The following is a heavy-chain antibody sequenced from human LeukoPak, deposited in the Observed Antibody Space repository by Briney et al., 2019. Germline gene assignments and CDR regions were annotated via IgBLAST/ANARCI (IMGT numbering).Heavy chain of an antibody. D-gene: IGHD2-2*01. J-gene: IGHJ5*02. CDR2: ISVSGGST. CDR3: AKGLYCSSTSCPKAYNWFDP. Sequence: GGSLRLSCAASGFTFSSYAMSWVRQAPGKGLEWVSAISVSGGSTYYADSVKGRFTISRDNSKNTLYLQMNSLRAEDTAVYYCAKGLYCSSTSCPKAYNWFDPWGQGTLVTVSS. CDR1: GFTFSSYA. V-gene: IGHV3-23*01.